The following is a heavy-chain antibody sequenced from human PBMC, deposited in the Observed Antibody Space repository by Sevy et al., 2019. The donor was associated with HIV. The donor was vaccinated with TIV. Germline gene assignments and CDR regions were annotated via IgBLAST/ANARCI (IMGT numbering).Heavy chain of an antibody. J-gene: IGHJ4*02. V-gene: IGHV3-21*01. CDR2: ISSSSIYI. Sequence: GGSLILSCAASGFTFSSYSMNWVRHAPGKGLEWVSSISSSSIYIYYADSVKGRFTISRDNAKNSLYLQMNSLRAEDTAVYYCARDPGFYCSGGSCYPRYYFDYWGQGTLVTVSS. CDR3: ARDPGFYCSGGSCYPRYYFDY. CDR1: GFTFSSYS. D-gene: IGHD2-15*01.